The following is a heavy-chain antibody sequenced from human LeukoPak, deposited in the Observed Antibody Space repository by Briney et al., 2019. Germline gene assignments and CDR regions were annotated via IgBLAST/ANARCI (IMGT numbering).Heavy chain of an antibody. CDR3: LTTQTVDH. CDR2: RKHDGGEK. V-gene: IGHV3-7*02. D-gene: IGHD4-11*01. Sequence: HPGDPLRHPRLAHAFTLSNPWLSWACQAPRQGMEGVANRKHDGGEKYYVDSVKGRFTISRDNAENSLYLQMNSLRVEVTAVYYCLTTQTVDHWGQGTLVTVSS. CDR1: AFTLSNPW. J-gene: IGHJ4*02.